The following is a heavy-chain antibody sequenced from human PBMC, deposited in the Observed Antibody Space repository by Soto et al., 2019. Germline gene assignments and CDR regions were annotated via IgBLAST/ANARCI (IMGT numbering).Heavy chain of an antibody. Sequence: QITLKESGPTLVEPTQTLTLTCTFSGFSLITTGSGVAWVRQPPGKALEWLALIYWDDDKRYSPSLKSRLTITKDTSKNQVVLTMTNMDPVDTDTYFCVRLMTAVTTFGMDVWGQGTAVTVSS. J-gene: IGHJ6*02. CDR1: GFSLITTGSG. CDR2: IYWDDDK. D-gene: IGHD4-17*01. CDR3: VRLMTAVTTFGMDV. V-gene: IGHV2-5*02.